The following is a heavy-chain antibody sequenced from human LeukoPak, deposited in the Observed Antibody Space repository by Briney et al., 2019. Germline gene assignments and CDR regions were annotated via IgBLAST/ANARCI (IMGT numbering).Heavy chain of an antibody. D-gene: IGHD6-13*01. Sequence: GSLRLSCAASGFTFSSYSMNWVRQAPGRGLEWVSYISSSSTIYYADSVKGRFTISRDNAKNSLYLQMNSLRAEDTAVYYCASRIAAAGTTDYWGQGTLVTVSS. V-gene: IGHV3-48*01. CDR3: ASRIAAAGTTDY. CDR2: ISSSSTI. J-gene: IGHJ4*02. CDR1: GFTFSSYS.